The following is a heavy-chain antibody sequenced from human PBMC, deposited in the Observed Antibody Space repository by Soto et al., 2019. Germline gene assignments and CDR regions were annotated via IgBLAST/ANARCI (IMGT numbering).Heavy chain of an antibody. V-gene: IGHV4-59*01. Sequence: PSETLSLTCTVSGGSISSYYWSWIRQPPGKGLEWIGYIYYSGSTNYNPSLKSRVTISVDTSKNQFSLKLSSVTAADTAVYYCARDYSILTGYGMDVWGQGTTVTV. D-gene: IGHD3-9*01. CDR3: ARDYSILTGYGMDV. CDR2: IYYSGST. J-gene: IGHJ6*02. CDR1: GGSISSYY.